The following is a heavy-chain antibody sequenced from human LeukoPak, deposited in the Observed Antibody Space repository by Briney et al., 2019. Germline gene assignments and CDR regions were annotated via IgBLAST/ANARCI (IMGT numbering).Heavy chain of an antibody. J-gene: IGHJ4*02. Sequence: ASVKVSCKASGYTFTSYYMHWVRQAPGQGLEWMGIINPSGGSTSYAQKFQGRVTMTRDTSTSTVYMELSSLRSEDTAMYYCARDLVGYCSSTSCFIFDYWGQGTLVTVSS. V-gene: IGHV1-46*01. CDR2: INPSGGST. CDR3: ARDLVGYCSSTSCFIFDY. D-gene: IGHD2-2*01. CDR1: GYTFTSYY.